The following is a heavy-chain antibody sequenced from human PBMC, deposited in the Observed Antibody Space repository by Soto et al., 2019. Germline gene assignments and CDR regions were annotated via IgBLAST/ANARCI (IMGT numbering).Heavy chain of an antibody. CDR2: IYYGGTT. Sequence: QVQLQESGPGLVKPSETLSLTCTVSGGSFSPNYWSCIRHPPRKGLHCVGYIYYGGTTSYNPFLKNLSRITPATSKRNPPLRLASVPAASTAVYYCARLCAYYQSLDPWGPGTLVTVSS. J-gene: IGHJ5*02. D-gene: IGHD2-21*01. CDR1: GGSFSPNY. CDR3: ARLCAYYQSLDP. V-gene: IGHV4-59*08.